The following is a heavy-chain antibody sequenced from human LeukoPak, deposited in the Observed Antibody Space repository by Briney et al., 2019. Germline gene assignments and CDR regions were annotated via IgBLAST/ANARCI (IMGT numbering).Heavy chain of an antibody. D-gene: IGHD1-7*01. Sequence: SVKVSCKSSGGTFSGYAISWVRQAPGQGLEWMGGIIPIFGTANYAQTFLGRVTITADDSTSKAYMVLRSVRSEDTAVYYCATIWNSQGQGDYWGQGTLVTVSS. CDR3: ATIWNSQGQGDY. CDR1: GGTFSGYA. CDR2: IIPIFGTA. V-gene: IGHV1-69*13. J-gene: IGHJ4*02.